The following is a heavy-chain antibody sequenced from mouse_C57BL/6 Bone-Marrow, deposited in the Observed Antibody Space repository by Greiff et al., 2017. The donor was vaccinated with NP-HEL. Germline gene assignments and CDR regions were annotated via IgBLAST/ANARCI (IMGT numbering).Heavy chain of an antibody. CDR2: ISSGGSYT. Sequence: EVKLVESGGDLVKPGGSLKLSCAASGFTFSSYGMSWARQTPDKRLEWVATISSGGSYTYYPDSVKGRFTISRDNAKNTLYLQMSSLKSEDTAMYYCARHAVNWDEDAMDYWGQGTSVTVSS. CDR3: ARHAVNWDEDAMDY. CDR1: GFTFSSYG. J-gene: IGHJ4*01. V-gene: IGHV5-6*02. D-gene: IGHD4-1*01.